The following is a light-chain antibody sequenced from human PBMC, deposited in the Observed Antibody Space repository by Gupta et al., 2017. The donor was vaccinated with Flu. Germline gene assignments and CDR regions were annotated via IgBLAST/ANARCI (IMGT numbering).Light chain of an antibody. CDR2: AAS. CDR3: QQYKSHPYT. V-gene: IGKV1-12*01. Sequence: DIQMTQSPSSVSASVGDRITFTCRASQNVSSWLAWYQQIPGKAPKLLIYAASSLESGVPSRFSGSGSGTEFTLTISSLQADDFGTYYCQQYKSHPYTFGQGTKLEIK. CDR1: QNVSSW. J-gene: IGKJ2*01.